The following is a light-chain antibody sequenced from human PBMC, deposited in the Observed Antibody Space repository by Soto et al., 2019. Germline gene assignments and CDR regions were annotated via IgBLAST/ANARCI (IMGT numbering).Light chain of an antibody. V-gene: IGLV2-14*01. CDR2: DVS. CDR1: SSDVGGYNY. CDR3: SSYTSSTTVV. Sequence: QSALTQPASVSGSPGQSITISCTGTSSDVGGYNYVSWYQQHPGKAPKLMIYDVSTRLSGVSNRFSRSKSGNTASLTISGIQAEDEADFYCSSYTSSTTVVFGGGTKLTVL. J-gene: IGLJ2*01.